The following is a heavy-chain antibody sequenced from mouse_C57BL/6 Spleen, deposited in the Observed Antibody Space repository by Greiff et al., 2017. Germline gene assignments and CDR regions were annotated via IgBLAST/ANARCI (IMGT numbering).Heavy chain of an antibody. Sequence: QVQLQQPGAELVMPGASVKLSCKASGYTFTSYWMHWVKQRPGQGLEWIGEIDPSTSDTNYNQKFKGKSTLTVDKSSSTDYMQLSSLTSEDSAVYYCAIFYYGSSALWAMDYWGQGTSVTVSS. CDR2: IDPSTSDT. D-gene: IGHD1-1*01. J-gene: IGHJ4*01. CDR3: AIFYYGSSALWAMDY. V-gene: IGHV1-69*01. CDR1: GYTFTSYW.